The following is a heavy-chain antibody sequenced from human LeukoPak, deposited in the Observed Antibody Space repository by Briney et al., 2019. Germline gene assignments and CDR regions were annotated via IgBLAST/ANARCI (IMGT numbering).Heavy chain of an antibody. CDR1: GGSISSGGYY. D-gene: IGHD6-19*01. CDR2: IYNSENI. Sequence: PSETLSLTCTVSGGSISSGGYYWIWIRQPAGKGLEWIGRIYNSENINYNPSLKSRVTISLDTSKNQFSLKLTSVTAADTAVYYCARGPIAVAGTIYYWGQGTLITVSS. J-gene: IGHJ4*02. CDR3: ARGPIAVAGTIYY. V-gene: IGHV4-61*02.